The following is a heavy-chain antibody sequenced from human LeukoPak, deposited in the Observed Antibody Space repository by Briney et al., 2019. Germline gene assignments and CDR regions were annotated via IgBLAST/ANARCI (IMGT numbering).Heavy chain of an antibody. CDR3: AKAGLGVDY. CDR2: ISGSGGST. Sequence: RPGGSLRLSCAAAGFTFSNYAMTWVRQAPGRGLEWVSSISGSGGSTYYADSVKGRFTISRDNSKNTLYLQMNSLRAEDTAVYYCAKAGLGVDYWGQGTLVTVSS. CDR1: GFTFSNYA. J-gene: IGHJ4*02. V-gene: IGHV3-23*01. D-gene: IGHD3/OR15-3a*01.